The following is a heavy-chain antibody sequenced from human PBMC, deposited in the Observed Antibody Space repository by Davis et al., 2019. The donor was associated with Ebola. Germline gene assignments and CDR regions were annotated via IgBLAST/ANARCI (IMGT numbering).Heavy chain of an antibody. CDR1: GNRFSSHW. V-gene: IGHV5-51*01. CDR2: IYTGDSDT. CDR3: ARDMGGEDD. D-gene: IGHD3-10*01. J-gene: IGHJ4*02. Sequence: GESLKISCKDSGNRFSSHWIGWVRQMPGKGLEWMGIIYTGDSDTRYSPSFEGHVTISADKSISTAYLQWSRLQISDTAMYYCARDMGGEDDWGQGTLVTVSS.